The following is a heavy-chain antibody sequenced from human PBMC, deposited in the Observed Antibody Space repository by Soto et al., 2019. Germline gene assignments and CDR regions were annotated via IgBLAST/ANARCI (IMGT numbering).Heavy chain of an antibody. D-gene: IGHD1-20*01. CDR3: TMDLTGRQDY. V-gene: IGHV3-74*01. CDR2: INRDGSTT. CDR1: GFTFSNYW. Sequence: PGGSLRLSCAASGFTFSNYWMHWVRQAPGKGLVWVSRINRDGSTTTYADSVRGRFTISRDNAKNTLYLQMNSLRGEDTAVYYCTMDLTGRQDYWGQGALVTVSS. J-gene: IGHJ4*01.